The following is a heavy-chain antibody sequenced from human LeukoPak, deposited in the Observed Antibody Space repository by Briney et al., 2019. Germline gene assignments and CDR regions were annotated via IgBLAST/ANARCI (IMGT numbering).Heavy chain of an antibody. J-gene: IGHJ4*02. Sequence: GGSLRLSCAASGFTFSSYGMHWVRQAPGKGLEWVAVISYDGSNKYYADSVKGRFTISRDNSKNTLYLQMNSLRAEDTAVYYCAKTFGGSYHFDYWGQGTLVTVSS. V-gene: IGHV3-30*18. CDR1: GFTFSSYG. D-gene: IGHD1-26*01. CDR3: AKTFGGSYHFDY. CDR2: ISYDGSNK.